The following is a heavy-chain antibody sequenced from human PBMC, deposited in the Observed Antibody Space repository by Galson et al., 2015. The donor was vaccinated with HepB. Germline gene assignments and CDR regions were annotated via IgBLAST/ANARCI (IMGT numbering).Heavy chain of an antibody. CDR3: ARAAAGRYSYYGMDV. J-gene: IGHJ6*02. Sequence: SLRLSCAASGFTFSSCWMSWVRQAPGKGLEWVSYISSSSGTIYYADSVKGRFTISRDNAKNSLYLQMNSLRAEDTAVYYCARAAAGRYSYYGMDVWGQGTTVTVSS. V-gene: IGHV3-48*04. CDR1: GFTFSSCW. CDR2: ISSSSGTI. D-gene: IGHD6-13*01.